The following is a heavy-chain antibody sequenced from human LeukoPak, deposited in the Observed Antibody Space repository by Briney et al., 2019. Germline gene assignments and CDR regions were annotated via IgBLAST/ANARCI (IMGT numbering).Heavy chain of an antibody. J-gene: IGHJ6*02. CDR1: GGTFSSYA. CDR2: IIPIFGTA. D-gene: IGHD3/OR15-3a*01. V-gene: IGHV1-69*01. CDR3: ATFSPPSSWTYGMDV. Sequence: SVKVSCKASGGTFSSYAISWVRQALGQGLEWMGGIIPIFGTANYAQKFQGRVTITADESTSTAYMELSSLGSEDTAVYYCATFSPPSSWTYGMDVWGQGTTVTVSS.